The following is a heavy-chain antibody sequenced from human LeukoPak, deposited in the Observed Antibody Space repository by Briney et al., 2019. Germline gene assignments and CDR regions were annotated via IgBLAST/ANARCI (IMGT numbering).Heavy chain of an antibody. CDR1: GYTFTSYG. J-gene: IGHJ6*02. Sequence: ASVKVSCKASGYTFTSYGISWVRQAPGQGLEWMGWISAYNGNTNYAQKLQGRVTMTTDTSTSTAYMELRSLRSDDTAVYYCARDCLAAAGTNYYYYYGMDVWGQGTTVTVSS. D-gene: IGHD6-13*01. CDR2: ISAYNGNT. V-gene: IGHV1-18*01. CDR3: ARDCLAAAGTNYYYYYGMDV.